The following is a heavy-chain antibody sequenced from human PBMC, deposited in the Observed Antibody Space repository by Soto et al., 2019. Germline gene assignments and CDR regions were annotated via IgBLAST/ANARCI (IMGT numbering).Heavy chain of an antibody. CDR2: ISSSSSYT. V-gene: IGHV3-11*06. D-gene: IGHD6-19*01. Sequence: GGSLRLSCAASGFTFSDYYMSWIRQAPGKGLEWVSYISSSSSYTNYADSVKGRFTISRDNAKNSLYLQMNSLRAEDTAVYYCARDSSGWYFWFDPWGQGTLVTVSS. J-gene: IGHJ5*02. CDR3: ARDSSGWYFWFDP. CDR1: GFTFSDYY.